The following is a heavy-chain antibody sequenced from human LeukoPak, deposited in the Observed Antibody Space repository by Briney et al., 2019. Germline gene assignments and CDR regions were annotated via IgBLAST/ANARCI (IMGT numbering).Heavy chain of an antibody. CDR3: ARCPDRGSYGPNWFDP. CDR2: INPNSGGT. D-gene: IGHD1-26*01. V-gene: IGHV1-2*02. Sequence: ASVKVSCKASGYTFTGYYMHWVRQAPGQGLEWMGWINPNSGGTNYAQKFQGRVTMTRDTSISTAYMELSRLRSDDTAVYYCARCPDRGSYGPNWFDPWGQGTLVTVSS. J-gene: IGHJ5*02. CDR1: GYTFTGYY.